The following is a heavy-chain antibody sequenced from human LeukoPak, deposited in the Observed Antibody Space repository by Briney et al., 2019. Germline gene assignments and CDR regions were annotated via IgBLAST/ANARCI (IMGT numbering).Heavy chain of an antibody. Sequence: GGSLRLSCAASGFTFSGSAMHWVRHASGKGLEWVGRIRSKANSYATAYAASVKGRFTISRDDSKNTAYLQMNSLNTEDTSVYYCTSRAMLGDYWGQGTLVTVSS. CDR2: IRSKANSYAT. D-gene: IGHD3-10*02. CDR3: TSRAMLGDY. J-gene: IGHJ4*02. V-gene: IGHV3-73*01. CDR1: GFTFSGSA.